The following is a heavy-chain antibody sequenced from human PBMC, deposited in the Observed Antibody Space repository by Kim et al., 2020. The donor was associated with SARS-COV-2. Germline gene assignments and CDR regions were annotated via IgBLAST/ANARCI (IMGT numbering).Heavy chain of an antibody. J-gene: IGHJ6*02. V-gene: IGHV4-34*01. D-gene: IGHD2-8*01. CDR1: GGSFSGYY. CDR3: ARASPAGLGLYTHYYYYGMDV. Sequence: SETLSLTCAVYGGSFSGYYWSWIRQPPGKGLEWIGEINHSGSTNYNPSLKSRVTISVDTSKNQFSLKLSSVTAADTAVYYCARASPAGLGLYTHYYYYGMDVWGQGTTVTVSS. CDR2: INHSGST.